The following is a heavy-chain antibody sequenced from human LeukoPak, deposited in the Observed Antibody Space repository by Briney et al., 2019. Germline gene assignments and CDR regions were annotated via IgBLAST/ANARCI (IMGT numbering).Heavy chain of an antibody. CDR2: ISAYNGDT. D-gene: IGHD6-6*01. J-gene: IGHJ6*02. CDR3: ARVRQIGYSSSSRAYYYYYGMDV. CDR1: GYTFTSYG. V-gene: IGHV1-18*01. Sequence: ASVNVSCKASGYTFTSYGISWVRQAPGQGLEWMGWISAYNGDTNYAQKLQGRVTMTTDTSTSTAYMELRSLRSDDTAVYYCARVRQIGYSSSSRAYYYYYGMDVWGQGTTVTVSS.